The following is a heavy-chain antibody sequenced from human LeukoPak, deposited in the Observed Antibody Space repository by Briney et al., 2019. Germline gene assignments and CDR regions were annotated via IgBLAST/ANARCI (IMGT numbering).Heavy chain of an antibody. CDR3: CSHYGGYYGSWNRGDYYYYMDV. J-gene: IGHJ6*03. CDR1: GFTFRDYW. D-gene: IGHD3-10*01. V-gene: IGHV3-7*01. Sequence: GGSLRLSCAASGFTFRDYWMSWVRQAPGKGLEWVANIKQDESEEYYVDSVKGRFTISRDNAKNSLYLQMSSLRAEDTAVYYCCSHYGGYYGSWNRGDYYYYMDVWGKGTTVTVSS. CDR2: IKQDESEE.